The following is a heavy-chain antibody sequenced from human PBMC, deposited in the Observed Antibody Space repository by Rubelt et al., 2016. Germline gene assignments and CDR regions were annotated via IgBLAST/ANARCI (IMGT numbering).Heavy chain of an antibody. CDR3: ARDRIRIAARQGWYFVL. Sequence: QVQLVQSGAEVKKPGASVKVSCKASGYTFTSYGISWVRQAPGQGLEWMGWISAYNGHTNYAQKRQGMVTMTTDTSTSTADMELRGLRSDDTAVYYCARDRIRIAARQGWYFVLWGRGTLVTVSS. CDR1: GYTFTSYG. J-gene: IGHJ2*01. V-gene: IGHV1-18*01. D-gene: IGHD6-6*01. CDR2: ISAYNGHT.